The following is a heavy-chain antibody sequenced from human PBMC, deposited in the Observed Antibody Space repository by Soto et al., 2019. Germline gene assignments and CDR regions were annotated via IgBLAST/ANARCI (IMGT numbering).Heavy chain of an antibody. CDR1: DASVSKYY. D-gene: IGHD3-10*02. V-gene: IGHV4-59*02. CDR3: ARGQLLFVY. Sequence: SETLSLTCSVSDASVSKYYWSWIRQPPGKGLEWIGYISHTAYTSYNPSLESRLTISMDKSNNQLSLNLNSVTTADMAAYYCARGQLLFVYWGQGTPVTVSS. CDR2: ISHTAYT. J-gene: IGHJ4*02.